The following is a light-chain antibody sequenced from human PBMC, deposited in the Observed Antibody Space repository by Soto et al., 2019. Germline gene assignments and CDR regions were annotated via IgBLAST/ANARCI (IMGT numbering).Light chain of an antibody. J-gene: IGLJ1*01. CDR1: SSDVGSYNL. Sequence: QSVLTQPASVSGSPGQSITISCTGTSSDVGSYNLVSWYQQHPGKAPKVMIYEVSKRPSGVPNRFSGSKSGNTASLTISGVQAEDEADYYCCSYAGTSTYVFGPGTKLTVL. V-gene: IGLV2-23*02. CDR3: CSYAGTSTYV. CDR2: EVS.